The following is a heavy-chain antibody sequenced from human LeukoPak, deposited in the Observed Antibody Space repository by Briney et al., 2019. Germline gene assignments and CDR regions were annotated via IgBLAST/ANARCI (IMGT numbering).Heavy chain of an antibody. CDR1: GGSISSYY. Sequence: SETLSLTCTVSGGSISSYYWSWIRQPPGKGLEWIGYIYYSGSTNYNPSLKSRVTISVDTSKNQFSLKLSSVTAADTAVYYCARGRASESSGWFSYYFDYWGQGTLVTVSS. CDR3: ARGRASESSGWFSYYFDY. V-gene: IGHV4-59*12. CDR2: IYYSGST. D-gene: IGHD6-19*01. J-gene: IGHJ4*02.